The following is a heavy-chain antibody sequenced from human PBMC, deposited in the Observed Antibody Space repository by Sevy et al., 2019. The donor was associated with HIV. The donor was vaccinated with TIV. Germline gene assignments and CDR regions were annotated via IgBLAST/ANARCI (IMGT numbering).Heavy chain of an antibody. CDR2: IIPIFGTA. J-gene: IGHJ6*02. CDR3: ARDGTGSYYDSSGEYYGMDV. D-gene: IGHD3-22*01. V-gene: IGHV1-69*13. Sequence: ASVKVSCKASGGTFSSYAISWVRQAPGQGLEWMGGIIPIFGTANYAQKFQGRVTITADESTSTAYIELSSLRSEDTAVYYCARDGTGSYYDSSGEYYGMDVWGQGTTVTVSS. CDR1: GGTFSSYA.